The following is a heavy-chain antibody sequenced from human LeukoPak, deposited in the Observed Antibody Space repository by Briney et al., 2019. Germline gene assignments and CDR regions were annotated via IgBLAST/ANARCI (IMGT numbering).Heavy chain of an antibody. CDR3: AREPGRDGYFSD. D-gene: IGHD5-24*01. CDR1: GGSISSYY. Sequence: SETLSLTCTVSGGSISSYYWSWIRQPPGKGLEWIGEINHSGSTNYNPSLKSRVTISVDTSKNQFSLKLSSVTAADTAVYYCAREPGRDGYFSDWGQGTMVTVSS. J-gene: IGHJ4*02. V-gene: IGHV4-34*01. CDR2: INHSGST.